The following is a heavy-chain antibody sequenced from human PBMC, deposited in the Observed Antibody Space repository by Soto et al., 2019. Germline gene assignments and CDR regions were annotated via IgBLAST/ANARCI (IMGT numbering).Heavy chain of an antibody. J-gene: IGHJ3*02. CDR2: ISYDGSNK. CDR3: AKDEEYCSGGSCYSAFDI. D-gene: IGHD2-15*01. Sequence: PGGSLRLSCAASGFTFSSYGMHWVRQAPGKGLEWVAVISYDGSNKYYADSVKGRFTISSDNSKNTLYLQMNSLRAEDTAVYYCAKDEEYCSGGSCYSAFDIWGQGTMVTVSS. V-gene: IGHV3-30*18. CDR1: GFTFSSYG.